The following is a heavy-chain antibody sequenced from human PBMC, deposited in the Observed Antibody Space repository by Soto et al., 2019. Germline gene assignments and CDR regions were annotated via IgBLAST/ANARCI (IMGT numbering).Heavy chain of an antibody. CDR1: GGTFSSYA. J-gene: IGHJ6*02. V-gene: IGHV1-69*13. Sequence: SVKVSCKASGGTFSSYAISWVRQPPGQGLERMGWIIPIFGTANDAQKFQARVTMTAAASTSTAYMELSSRRSEDTPVYYCARAREAHDGLYYYYVIDVWGQGSWGTVS. CDR3: ARAREAHDGLYYYYVIDV. D-gene: IGHD1-1*01. CDR2: IIPIFGTA.